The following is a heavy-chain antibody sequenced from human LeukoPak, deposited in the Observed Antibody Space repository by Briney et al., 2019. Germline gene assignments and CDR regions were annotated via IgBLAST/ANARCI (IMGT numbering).Heavy chain of an antibody. Sequence: ASVKVSCKASEYTFTGYYMNWVRQAPGQGLEWMGWINPDSGGTNYAQKFQGRVTMTRDTSTSTAYMELSRLRSDDTAVYYCARGPWRYYDSSGNPDDYWGQGTLVTVSS. CDR2: INPDSGGT. CDR1: EYTFTGYY. V-gene: IGHV1-2*02. J-gene: IGHJ4*02. CDR3: ARGPWRYYDSSGNPDDY. D-gene: IGHD3-22*01.